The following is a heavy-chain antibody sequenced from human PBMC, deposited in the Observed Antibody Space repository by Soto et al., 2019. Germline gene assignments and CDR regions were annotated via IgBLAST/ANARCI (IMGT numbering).Heavy chain of an antibody. D-gene: IGHD2-2*01. CDR1: GFTFSSYA. CDR3: ARDGGADCSSTSCHPRPFDY. J-gene: IGHJ4*02. CDR2: ISYDGSNK. Sequence: GGSLRLSCAASGFTFSSYAMHWVRQAPGKGLEWVAVISYDGSNKYYADSVKGRFTISRDNSKNTLYLQMNSLRAEDTAVYYCARDGGADCSSTSCHPRPFDYWGQGTLVTVSS. V-gene: IGHV3-30-3*01.